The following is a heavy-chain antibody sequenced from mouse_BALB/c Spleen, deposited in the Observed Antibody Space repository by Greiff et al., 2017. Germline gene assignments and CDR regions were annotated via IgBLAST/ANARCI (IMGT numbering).Heavy chain of an antibody. Sequence: DVHLVESGGDLVKPGGSLKLSCAASGFTFSSYGMSWVRQTPDKRLEWVATISSGGSYTYYPDSVKGRFTISRDNAKNTLYLQMSSLKSEDTAMYYCARQGNSAWFAYWGQGTLVTVSA. CDR3: ARQGNSAWFAY. J-gene: IGHJ3*01. CDR1: GFTFSSYG. CDR2: ISSGGSYT. V-gene: IGHV5-6*01. D-gene: IGHD2-1*01.